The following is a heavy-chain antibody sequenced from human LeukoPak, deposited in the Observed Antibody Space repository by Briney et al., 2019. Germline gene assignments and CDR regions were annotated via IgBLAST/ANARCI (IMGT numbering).Heavy chain of an antibody. J-gene: IGHJ4*02. D-gene: IGHD1-26*01. CDR2: IFYSGSTYYNPSLKSGTT. V-gene: IGHV4-39*02. CDR3: ARDWELGY. Sequence: SETLSLTCTVSGDSLSSSTYYWGWIRQPPGKGLEWIGNIFYSGSTYYNPSLKSGTTYYNPSLKSRVTISVDTSKNQFSLKLSSVTAADTAVYYCARDWELGYWGQGALVTVSS. CDR1: GDSLSSSTYY.